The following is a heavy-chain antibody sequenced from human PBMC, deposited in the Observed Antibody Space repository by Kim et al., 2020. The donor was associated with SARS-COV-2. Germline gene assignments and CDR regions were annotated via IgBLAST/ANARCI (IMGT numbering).Heavy chain of an antibody. V-gene: IGHV4-30-2*05. CDR3: ASQQLSSGSYYRTFDY. J-gene: IGHJ4*02. D-gene: IGHD3-10*01. Sequence: SLKRRVTISVDPSKNQFSLKLSSVTAADTAVYYCASQQLSSGSYYRTFDYWGQGTLVTVSS.